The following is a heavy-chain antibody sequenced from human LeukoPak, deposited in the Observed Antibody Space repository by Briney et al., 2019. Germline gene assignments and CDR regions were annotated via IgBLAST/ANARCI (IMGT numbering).Heavy chain of an antibody. CDR2: ISSSSSYI. CDR1: GFTFSSYS. CDR3: ARRGSSSSYYYYYYYMDV. D-gene: IGHD6-6*01. Sequence: GGSLRLSCAASGFTFSSYSMNWVRQAPGKGLEWVSSISSSSSYIYYADSVKGRFTISRDNAKNSLYLQMTSLRAEDTAFYYCARRGSSSSYYYYYYYMDVWGKGTTVTVSS. V-gene: IGHV3-21*04. J-gene: IGHJ6*03.